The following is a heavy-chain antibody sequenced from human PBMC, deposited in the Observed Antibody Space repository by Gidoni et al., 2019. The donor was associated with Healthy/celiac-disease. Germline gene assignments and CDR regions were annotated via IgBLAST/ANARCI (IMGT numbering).Heavy chain of an antibody. D-gene: IGHD2-15*01. J-gene: IGHJ3*02. CDR2: IWDDGSNK. CDR3: AIFPGYCSGGSCSGDAFDI. Sequence: QVQLVESGGGVVQPGRSLRLSCAASGFTFSSYGMHWVRQAPGKGLEWVEVIWDDGSNKYYADAVKGRFTISRDNSKNTLYLQMNSLRAEDTAVYYCAIFPGYCSGGSCSGDAFDIWGQGTMVTVSS. V-gene: IGHV3-33*01. CDR1: GFTFSSYG.